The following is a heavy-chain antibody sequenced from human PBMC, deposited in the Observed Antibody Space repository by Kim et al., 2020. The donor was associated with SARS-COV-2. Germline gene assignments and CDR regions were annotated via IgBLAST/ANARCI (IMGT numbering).Heavy chain of an antibody. Sequence: ASVKVSCKASGYTFISYYMHWVRQAPGQGLEWMGIINPSGGSTSYAQKFQGRVTMTRDTSTSTVYMELSSLRSAETAVYYCARLAGQYGDEYYFDYWGQGTLVTVSS. D-gene: IGHD4-17*01. CDR2: INPSGGST. V-gene: IGHV1-46*01. CDR1: GYTFISYY. CDR3: ARLAGQYGDEYYFDY. J-gene: IGHJ4*02.